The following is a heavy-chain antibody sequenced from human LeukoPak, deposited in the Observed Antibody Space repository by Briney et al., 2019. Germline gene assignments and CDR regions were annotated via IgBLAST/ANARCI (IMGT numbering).Heavy chain of an antibody. V-gene: IGHV4-59*08. Sequence: SETLSLTCTVSGGSISSYYWNWIRQPPGKGLGWIGYIYYSGSTNYNPSLKSRVTISVDTSKNQFSLKLSSVTAADTAVYYCASFPYYDYVWGRQAFDIWGQGTMVTVSS. CDR2: IYYSGST. J-gene: IGHJ3*02. CDR1: GGSISSYY. D-gene: IGHD3-16*01. CDR3: ASFPYYDYVWGRQAFDI.